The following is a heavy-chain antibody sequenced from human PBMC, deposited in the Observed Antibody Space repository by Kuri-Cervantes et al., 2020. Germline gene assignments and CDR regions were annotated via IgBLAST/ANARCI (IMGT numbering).Heavy chain of an antibody. CDR1: GGTFSSYA. CDR2: ISAYNGNT. Sequence: ASVKVSCKASGGTFSSYAISWVRQAPGQGLEWMGWISAYNGNTNYAQKLQGRVTMTTDTSTSTAYMELRSLRPDDTAVYYCAREGRGGNYYMDVWGKGTTVTVSS. CDR3: AREGRGGNYYMDV. V-gene: IGHV1-18*01. J-gene: IGHJ6*03.